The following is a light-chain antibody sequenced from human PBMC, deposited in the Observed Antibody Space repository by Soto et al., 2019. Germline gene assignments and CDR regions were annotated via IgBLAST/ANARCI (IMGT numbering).Light chain of an antibody. CDR3: QQYNNWPPRT. J-gene: IGKJ1*01. V-gene: IGKV3-15*01. Sequence: EVLMAQSPATLSVSPGERATLSCRASQSVSSNLAWYQQKPGQAPRLLIYGASTRATGIPARFSGSGSGTEFTLTISRLQSEDFAVYYCQQYNNWPPRTFGQGTKVDIK. CDR2: GAS. CDR1: QSVSSN.